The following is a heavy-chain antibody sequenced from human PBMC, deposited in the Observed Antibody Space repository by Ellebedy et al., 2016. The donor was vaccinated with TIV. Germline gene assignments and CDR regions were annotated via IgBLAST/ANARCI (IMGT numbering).Heavy chain of an antibody. D-gene: IGHD3-22*01. V-gene: IGHV3-15*01. CDR2: IKSKTDGGTI. J-gene: IGHJ4*02. CDR1: GFTFPNAW. Sequence: GGSLRLXXAASGFTFPNAWLTWVRQAPGKGLEWVGCIKSKTDGGTIDYAAPVKGRFTISRDDSQNTLYLQMDSLTTEDTAIYYCTTDMFWGIVVVIDYWGQGNLVTGSS. CDR3: TTDMFWGIVVVIDY.